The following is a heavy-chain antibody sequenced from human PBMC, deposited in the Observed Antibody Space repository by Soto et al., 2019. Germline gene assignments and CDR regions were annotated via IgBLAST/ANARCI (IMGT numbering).Heavy chain of an antibody. J-gene: IGHJ4*02. CDR2: ISASGGNT. CDR1: GFTFSNYV. D-gene: IGHD1-1*01. Sequence: EVQLLESGGGLVQPGGSLRLSCADSGFTFSNYVMSWVRQAPGRGLEWVSTISASGGNTVYADSVKGRFTISRDNSKNTLYLQIYSLRAEDTAIYYCAKLERHENWGQGTLVTVSS. V-gene: IGHV3-23*01. CDR3: AKLERHEN.